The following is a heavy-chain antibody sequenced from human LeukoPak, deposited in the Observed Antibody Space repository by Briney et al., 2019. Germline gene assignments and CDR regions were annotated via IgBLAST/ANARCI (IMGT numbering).Heavy chain of an antibody. Sequence: GGSLRLSCAASGFTFSSYGMSWVRQAPGKGLEWVSAISGSGGSTYYADSVKGRFTISRDNSKNTLYLQMNSLRAEDTAVYYCARGGRDYYYYYMDVWGKGTTVTVSS. J-gene: IGHJ6*03. CDR3: ARGGRDYYYYYMDV. V-gene: IGHV3-23*01. CDR2: ISGSGGST. CDR1: GFTFSSYG. D-gene: IGHD5-12*01.